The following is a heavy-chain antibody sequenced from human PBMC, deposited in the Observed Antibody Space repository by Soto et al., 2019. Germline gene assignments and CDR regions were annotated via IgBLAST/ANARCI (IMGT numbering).Heavy chain of an antibody. CDR3: ATHPSSLK. CDR2: IFSGGST. J-gene: IGHJ4*02. V-gene: IGHV3-53*02. CDR1: GFTVFNNY. Sequence: EVQLVETGGGLVQPGGSLRLSCAASGFTVFNNYMSWVRQAPVEGLEWVSVIFSGGSTSYADSVKGRFTVSRDSSKNTLYLQMNSLRAEDTAVYYCATHPSSLKWGQGTLVTVSP.